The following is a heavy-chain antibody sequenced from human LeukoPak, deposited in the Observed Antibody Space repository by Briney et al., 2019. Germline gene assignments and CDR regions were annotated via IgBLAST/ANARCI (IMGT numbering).Heavy chain of an antibody. Sequence: PGGSLRLSCAASGFTFSSYEMNWVRQAPGKGLEWVSYISSSGSTIYYADSVKGRFTISRDNSKNTLYLQMNSLRAEDTAVYYCAKPIREILTGPNHAFDIWGQGTMVTDSS. CDR2: ISSSGSTI. CDR1: GFTFSSYE. J-gene: IGHJ3*02. D-gene: IGHD3-9*01. V-gene: IGHV3-48*03. CDR3: AKPIREILTGPNHAFDI.